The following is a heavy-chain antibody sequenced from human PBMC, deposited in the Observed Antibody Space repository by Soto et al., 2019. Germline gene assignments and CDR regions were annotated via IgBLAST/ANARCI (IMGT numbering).Heavy chain of an antibody. CDR3: AKPPRSSSWYLDFDY. Sequence: GGSLRLSCAASGFTFSSYAMSWVRQAPGKGLEWVSAISGSGGSTYYADSVKGRFTISRDNSKNTLYLQMNSLRAEDTAVYYCAKPPRSSSWYLDFDYWGQGTLVTVSS. CDR2: ISGSGGST. D-gene: IGHD6-13*01. J-gene: IGHJ4*02. CDR1: GFTFSSYA. V-gene: IGHV3-23*01.